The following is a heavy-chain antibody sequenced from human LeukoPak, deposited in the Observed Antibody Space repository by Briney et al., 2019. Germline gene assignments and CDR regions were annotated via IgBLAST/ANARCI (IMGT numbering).Heavy chain of an antibody. CDR2: IRYDGSNK. CDR1: GFTFSSYG. D-gene: IGHD6-19*01. V-gene: IGHV3-30*02. J-gene: IGHJ4*02. Sequence: GGSLRLSCAASGFTFSSYGMHWVRQAPGKGLEWVAFIRYDGSNKYYADSVKGRFTISRDNSKNTLYLQMNSLRAEDTAVYYCARDTGSGWYYFDYWGQGTLVTVSS. CDR3: ARDTGSGWYYFDY.